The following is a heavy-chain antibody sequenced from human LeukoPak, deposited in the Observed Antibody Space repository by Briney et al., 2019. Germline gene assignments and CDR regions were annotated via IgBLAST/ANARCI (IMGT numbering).Heavy chain of an antibody. CDR3: ARAHAAMSWFDP. Sequence: SETLSLTCTVSGGSVSSGSYYWSWIRQPPGKGLEWIGYIYYSGSTNYNLSLKSRVTISVDTSKNQFSLKLSSVTAADTAVYYCARAHAAMSWFDPWGQGTLVTVSS. J-gene: IGHJ5*02. D-gene: IGHD2-2*01. CDR1: GGSVSSGSYY. V-gene: IGHV4-61*01. CDR2: IYYSGST.